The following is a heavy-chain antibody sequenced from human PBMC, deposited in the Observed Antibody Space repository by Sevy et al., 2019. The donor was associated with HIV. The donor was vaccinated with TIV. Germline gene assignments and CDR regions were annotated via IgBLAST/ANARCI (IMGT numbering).Heavy chain of an antibody. V-gene: IGHV3-30*18. J-gene: IGHJ4*02. CDR3: AKGSGGYDYSSLDY. Sequence: GGSLRLSCAASGFTFSSYGMHWVRQAPGKGLEWVAVISYDGSNKYYADSVKGRFTISRDNSKNTLYLHMNSLRAEDTAVYYCAKGSGGYDYSSLDYWGQGTLVTVSS. D-gene: IGHD5-12*01. CDR2: ISYDGSNK. CDR1: GFTFSSYG.